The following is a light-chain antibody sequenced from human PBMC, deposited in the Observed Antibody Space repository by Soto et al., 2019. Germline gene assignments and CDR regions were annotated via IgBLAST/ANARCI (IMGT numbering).Light chain of an antibody. CDR1: SSDVGGYDF. Sequence: QSVLTQPASVSGSPGQSITISCTGTSSDVGGYDFVSWYQQHPGKAPKLIIYDVSNRPSGVSNRFSGSKSDNTASLTISGLQAEDEADYYCSSYTSNNTLVLFGGGTQLTVL. J-gene: IGLJ7*01. V-gene: IGLV2-14*03. CDR2: DVS. CDR3: SSYTSNNTLVL.